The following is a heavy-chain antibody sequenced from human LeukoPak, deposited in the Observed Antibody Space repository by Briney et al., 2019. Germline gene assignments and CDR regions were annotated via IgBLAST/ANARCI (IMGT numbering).Heavy chain of an antibody. CDR2: ISGSGDTR. J-gene: IGHJ3*02. CDR3: SRRLGI. V-gene: IGHV3-48*02. Sequence: GGSLRLSCAVSGFTFRTYDMNWVRQAPGKGLEWVWYISGSGDTRYYADSVKPRFTISRDTAKTSLFLQMNNLRDQDTALYYCSRRLGIWGQGTMVTVSS. CDR1: GFTFRTYD.